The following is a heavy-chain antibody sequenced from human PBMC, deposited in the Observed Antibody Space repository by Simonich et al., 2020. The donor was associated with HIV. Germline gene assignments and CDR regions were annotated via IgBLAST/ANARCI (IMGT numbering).Heavy chain of an antibody. J-gene: IGHJ2*01. Sequence: QVQLVESGGGVVQPGRSLRLSCAASGFTFSSYAMHWVRQAPGKGLEWVAVISYDGSNKYYADSVKGRFTISRGNSKNTLYLQMNSLRAEDTAVYYCARGPITHTLYNWNDAANGGDWYFDLWGRGTLVTVSS. CDR2: ISYDGSNK. CDR1: GFTFSSYA. D-gene: IGHD1-1*01. V-gene: IGHV3-30*07. CDR3: ARGPITHTLYNWNDAANGGDWYFDL.